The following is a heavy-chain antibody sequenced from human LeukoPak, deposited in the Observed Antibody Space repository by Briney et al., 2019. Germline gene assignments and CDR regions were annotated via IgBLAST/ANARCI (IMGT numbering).Heavy chain of an antibody. V-gene: IGHV4-34*01. CDR2: INHSGIT. Sequence: PSETLSLTCAVSGGSFSGYYWSWIRQPPGKGLEWIGEINHSGITNCNPSLKSRVTISVDTSKNQFSLKLSSVTAADTAVYYCARVEGVYSSSWYVDYWGQGTLVTVSS. D-gene: IGHD6-13*01. J-gene: IGHJ4*02. CDR3: ARVEGVYSSSWYVDY. CDR1: GGSFSGYY.